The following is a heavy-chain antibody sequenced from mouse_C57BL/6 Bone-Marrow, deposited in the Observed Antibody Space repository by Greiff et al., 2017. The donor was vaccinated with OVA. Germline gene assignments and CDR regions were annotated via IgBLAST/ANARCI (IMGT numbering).Heavy chain of an antibody. V-gene: IGHV1-52*01. CDR3: ASITGTLYAMDY. J-gene: IGHJ4*01. CDR1: GYTFTSYW. CDR2: IDPSDSET. Sequence: QVQLQQPGAELVRPGSSVKLSCKASGYTFTSYWMHWVKQRPIQGLEWIGNIDPSDSETHYNQKFKDKATLTVDKSSSTAYMQLSSLTSEDSAVYYCASITGTLYAMDYWGQGTSVTVSS. D-gene: IGHD4-1*01.